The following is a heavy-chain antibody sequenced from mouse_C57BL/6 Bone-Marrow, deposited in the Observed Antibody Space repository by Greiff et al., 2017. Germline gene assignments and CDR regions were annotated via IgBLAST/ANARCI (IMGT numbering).Heavy chain of an antibody. J-gene: IGHJ3*01. CDR2: IHPNSGST. D-gene: IGHD2-1*01. Sequence: QVQLQQPGAELVKPGASVKLSCKASGYTFTSYWMHWVKQRPGQGLEWIGMIHPNSGSTNYNEKFKSKATLTVDKSSSTAYMQLSSLTSEDSAFYYCARDYGNLFAYWGQGTLVTVSA. CDR1: GYTFTSYW. V-gene: IGHV1-64*01. CDR3: ARDYGNLFAY.